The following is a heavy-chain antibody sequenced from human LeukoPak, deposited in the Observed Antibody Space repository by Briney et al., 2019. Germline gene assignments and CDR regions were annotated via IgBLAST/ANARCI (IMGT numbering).Heavy chain of an antibody. CDR2: ISSSSSYI. V-gene: IGHV3-21*01. Sequence: GGSLRLSRAASGFTFSSYSMNWVRQAPGKGLEWVSSISSSSSYIYYADSVKGRFTISRDNAKNSLYLQMNSLRAEDTAVYYCARVASTTLDYWDQGTLVTVSS. D-gene: IGHD2-2*01. CDR3: ARVASTTLDY. CDR1: GFTFSSYS. J-gene: IGHJ4*02.